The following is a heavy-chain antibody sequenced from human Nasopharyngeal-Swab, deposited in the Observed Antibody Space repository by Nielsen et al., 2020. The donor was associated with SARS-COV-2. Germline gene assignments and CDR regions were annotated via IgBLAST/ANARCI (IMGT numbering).Heavy chain of an antibody. J-gene: IGHJ4*02. CDR1: GDSVSSHSAG. D-gene: IGHD3-3*01. CDR2: TLYRSKWYN. V-gene: IGHV6-1*01. Sequence: SETLSLTCAISGDSVSSHSAGWNWIRQSPSRGLEWLGRTLYRSKWYNDYAESVKSRIAVNPDTSKNRFSLQLNSVTPEDTAVYYCARGRDFSFDSWGQGTLVTASS. CDR3: ARGRDFSFDS.